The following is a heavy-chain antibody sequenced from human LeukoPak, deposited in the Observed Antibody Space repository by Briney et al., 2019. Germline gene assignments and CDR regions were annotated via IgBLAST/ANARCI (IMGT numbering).Heavy chain of an antibody. D-gene: IGHD2-2*02. CDR1: GFAFSSYS. CDR3: ARLPGYCSSSSCYKMTIPFDY. CDR2: ISYDGNRK. V-gene: IGHV3-30*04. Sequence: GGSLRLSCAASGFAFSSYSMHWVRQAPGKGLEWVAVISYDGNRKYDADSVKGRFTISRDNSKNTLDLEMNSLRPEDTAIYFCARLPGYCSSSSCYKMTIPFDYWGQGTLVTVSS. J-gene: IGHJ4*02.